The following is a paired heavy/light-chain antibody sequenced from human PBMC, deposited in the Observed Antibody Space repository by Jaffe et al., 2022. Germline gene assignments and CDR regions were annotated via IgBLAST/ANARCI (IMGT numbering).Light chain of an antibody. CDR2: WAS. CDR3: QQYYDTPPT. Sequence: DIVMTQSPDSLGVSLGERATINCKSSHNLLYSSNKENCVAWYQQRPGQPPKLLIYWASTRESGVPDRFSGSGSGTAFTLTINSLQAEDVAVYYCQQYYDTPPTFGGGTRVDIK. V-gene: IGKV4-1*01. J-gene: IGKJ4*01. CDR1: HNLLYSSNKENC.
Heavy chain of an antibody. Sequence: EGQLVESGGGVVQPGGSLRLSCTTSGFSFSNYWMTWVRQAPGKGLEWVASINQDGSEKYYVDSVEGRATISRVNARNSLSLQMDRLRADDTAVYYCARGRDGLSGTSRWNYFDYWGQGTLVTVSS. D-gene: IGHD1-20*01. CDR3: ARGRDGLSGTSRWNYFDY. J-gene: IGHJ4*02. CDR2: INQDGSEK. V-gene: IGHV3-7*05. CDR1: GFSFSNYW.